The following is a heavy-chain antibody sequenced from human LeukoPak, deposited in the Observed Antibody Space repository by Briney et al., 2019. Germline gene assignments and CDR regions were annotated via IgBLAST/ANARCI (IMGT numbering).Heavy chain of an antibody. CDR2: INHSGST. J-gene: IGHJ4*02. D-gene: IGHD6-13*01. Sequence: SEALSLTCAVYGGSFSGYYWSWIRQPPGKGLEWIGEINHSGSTNYNPSLKSRVTISVDTSKNQFSLKLSSVTAADTAVYYCATWYSSSWYGGGFDYWGQETLVTVSS. CDR3: ATWYSSSWYGGGFDY. CDR1: GGSFSGYY. V-gene: IGHV4-34*01.